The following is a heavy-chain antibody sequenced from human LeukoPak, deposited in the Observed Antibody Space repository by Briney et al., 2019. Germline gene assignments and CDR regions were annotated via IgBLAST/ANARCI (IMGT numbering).Heavy chain of an antibody. CDR1: GYTFTSYG. D-gene: IGHD1/OR15-1a*01. V-gene: IGHV1-18*01. CDR3: ARPPRSKGKQPFNS. CDR2: ISAYNGNT. Sequence: GASVKVSCKASGYTFTSYGISWVRQAPGQGLEWMGWISAYNGNTNYAQKLQGRVTMTTDTSTSTAYMELRSLRSDDTAVYYCARPPRSKGKQPFNSWAQEPLVTAPS. J-gene: IGHJ4*02.